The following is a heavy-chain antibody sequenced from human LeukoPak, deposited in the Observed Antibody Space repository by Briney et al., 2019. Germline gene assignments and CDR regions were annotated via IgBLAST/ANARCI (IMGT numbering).Heavy chain of an antibody. D-gene: IGHD4-11*01. J-gene: IGHJ3*01. CDR3: VKDDYRSIPGCVIDALVV. V-gene: IGHV3-23*01. CDR1: GFPFGDFA. CDR2: ITRSGQNT. Sequence: GGSLRLSCAASGFPFGDFAMTWVRQVPGGGLQWVSTITRSGQNTYYADSVKGRFTISRDDYKGMLYLQMNNLRAEDTAMYYCVKDDYRSIPGCVIDALVVWGQGTVVTVSS.